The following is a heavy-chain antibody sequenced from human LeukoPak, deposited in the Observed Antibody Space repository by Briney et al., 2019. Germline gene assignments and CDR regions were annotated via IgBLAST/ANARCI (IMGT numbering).Heavy chain of an antibody. V-gene: IGHV3-33*01. CDR3: ARGTPLQWRRGAFDY. CDR1: GFTFSSYG. J-gene: IGHJ4*02. CDR2: IWYDGSNK. Sequence: PGGSLRLSCAASGFTFSSYGMHWVRQAPGKGLEWVAVIWYDGSNKYYADSVKGRFTISRDNSKNTLYLQMNSLRAEDTAVYYCARGTPLQWRRGAFDYWGQGTLVTVSS. D-gene: IGHD6-19*01.